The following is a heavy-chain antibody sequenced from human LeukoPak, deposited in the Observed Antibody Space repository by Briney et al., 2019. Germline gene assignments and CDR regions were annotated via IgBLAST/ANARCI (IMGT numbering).Heavy chain of an antibody. D-gene: IGHD6-13*01. CDR3: ARDRGSSWGTLYYYYYMDV. Sequence: PSQTLSLTCTVSGGSISSGSYYWSWIRQPAGKGLEWIGRIYTSGSTNYNPSLKSRVTISVDTSKNQFSLKLSSVTAADTAVYYCARDRGSSWGTLYYYYYMDVWGKGTTVTVSS. CDR1: GGSISSGSYY. J-gene: IGHJ6*03. V-gene: IGHV4-61*02. CDR2: IYTSGST.